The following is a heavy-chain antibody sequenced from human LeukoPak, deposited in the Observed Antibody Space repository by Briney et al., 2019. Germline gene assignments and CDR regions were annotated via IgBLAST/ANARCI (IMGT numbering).Heavy chain of an antibody. D-gene: IGHD6-6*01. J-gene: IGHJ6*03. CDR3: ARDVGKQLVRGYYYYYMAV. CDR2: INPNSGGT. V-gene: IGHV1-2*02. Sequence: EASVKVSCKASGYTFTGYYMHWVRQAPGQGLEWMGWINPNSGGTNYAQKFQGRVTMTRDTSISTAYMELSRLRSDDTAVYYCARDVGKQLVRGYYYYYMAVWGKGTTVTVSS. CDR1: GYTFTGYY.